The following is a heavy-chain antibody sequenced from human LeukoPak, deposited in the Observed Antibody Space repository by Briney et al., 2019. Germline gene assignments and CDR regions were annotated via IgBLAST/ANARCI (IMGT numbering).Heavy chain of an antibody. CDR1: GYTLSSYD. D-gene: IGHD1-26*01. CDR3: ARASAQWEPSDY. Sequence: GASVKVSCKASGYTLSSYDINWVRQATGQGLEWMGWMNPNSGNTGYAQKFQGRVTMTRNTSISTAYMELSSLRSEDTAVYYCARASAQWEPSDYWGQGTLVTVSS. J-gene: IGHJ4*02. V-gene: IGHV1-8*01. CDR2: MNPNSGNT.